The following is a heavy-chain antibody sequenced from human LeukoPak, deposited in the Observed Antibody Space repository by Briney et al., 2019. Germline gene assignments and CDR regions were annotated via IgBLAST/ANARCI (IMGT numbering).Heavy chain of an antibody. Sequence: GGSLRLSCEASGFTFSSYEMNWVRQAPRKGLEWISYISNSGSSLYYADSVKGRFTISRDNAKNSLYLQMNSLRVEDTAVYYCARVSRIVPNYGMDVWGQGTTVTVSS. CDR2: ISNSGSSL. D-gene: IGHD1-26*01. J-gene: IGHJ6*02. CDR1: GFTFSSYE. CDR3: ARVSRIVPNYGMDV. V-gene: IGHV3-48*03.